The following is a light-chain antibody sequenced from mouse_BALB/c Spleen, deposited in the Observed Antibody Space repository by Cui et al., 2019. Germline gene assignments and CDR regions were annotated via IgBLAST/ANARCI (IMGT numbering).Light chain of an antibody. Sequence: QIAPTQSPAIFSASPGEKVTMTCSASSSVSYMYWYQQKPGSSPRLLIYDTSNLASGVPVRFSGSGSGTSYSLTISRMEAEDAATYYCQQWSSYPRTFGGGTKLEIK. CDR3: QQWSSYPRT. CDR1: SSVSY. CDR2: DTS. V-gene: IGKV4-55*01. J-gene: IGKJ1*01.